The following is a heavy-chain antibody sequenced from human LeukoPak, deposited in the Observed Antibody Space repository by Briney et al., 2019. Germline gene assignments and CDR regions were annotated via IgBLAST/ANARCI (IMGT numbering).Heavy chain of an antibody. J-gene: IGHJ5*02. CDR1: GFTSSSYS. CDR3: AKDRLVTALNWFDP. V-gene: IGHV3-21*01. Sequence: PGGSLRLSCAGSGFTSSSYSMNWVRQAPGKGLEWVSSISSSSSSYIYYADSVKGRFTISRDNSKNTLYLQMNSLRAEDTAVYYCAKDRLVTALNWFDPWGQGTLVTVSS. D-gene: IGHD2-21*02. CDR2: ISSSSSSYI.